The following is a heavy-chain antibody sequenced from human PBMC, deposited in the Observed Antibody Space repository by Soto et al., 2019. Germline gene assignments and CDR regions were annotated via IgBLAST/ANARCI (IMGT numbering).Heavy chain of an antibody. CDR2: INPNSGGT. CDR1: GYTFTGYY. J-gene: IGHJ5*02. D-gene: IGHD2-15*01. Sequence: GASVKVSCKASGYTFTGYYMHWVRQAPGQGLEWMGWINPNSGGTNYAQKFQGWVTMTRDTSISTAYMELSRLRSDDTAVYYCARGGVVEIPGWGTAEPFDPWGQGTLVTVSS. V-gene: IGHV1-2*04. CDR3: ARGGVVEIPGWGTAEPFDP.